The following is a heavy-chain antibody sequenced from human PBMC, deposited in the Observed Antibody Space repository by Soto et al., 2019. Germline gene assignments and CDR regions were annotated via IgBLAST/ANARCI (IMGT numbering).Heavy chain of an antibody. CDR2: ISGSGGTT. V-gene: IGHV3-23*01. J-gene: IGHJ4*02. CDR1: GFTFSSYA. D-gene: IGHD3-22*01. Sequence: ESGGGLVQPGGSLRLSCVASGFTFSSYAMSWVRQAPGKGLEWVSSISGSGGTTYYADSAKGRFTISRDDSKNTLYLQMNSLRAEDTAVYYCAKDRTLYCETTFDYWGQGTLVIVSS. CDR3: AKDRTLYCETTFDY.